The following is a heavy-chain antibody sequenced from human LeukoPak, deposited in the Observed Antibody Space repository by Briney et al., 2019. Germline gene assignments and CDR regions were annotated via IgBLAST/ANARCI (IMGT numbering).Heavy chain of an antibody. J-gene: IGHJ4*02. Sequence: SETLSLTCAVYGGSLSGYYWNWIRQPPGKGLEWIGEINHSGNTNYNPSLKSRVTISIDKSKNQFSLKVSSVTAADTAVYYCARGFRGYGYGTGNADHWGQGTLVTVSS. CDR2: INHSGNT. D-gene: IGHD5-18*01. CDR3: ARGFRGYGYGTGNADH. V-gene: IGHV4-34*01. CDR1: GGSLSGYY.